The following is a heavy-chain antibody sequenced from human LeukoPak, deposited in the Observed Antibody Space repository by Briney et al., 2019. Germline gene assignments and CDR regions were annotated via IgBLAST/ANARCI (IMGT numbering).Heavy chain of an antibody. Sequence: ASVKVSCKASGGTFSSYAISWVRQAPGQGLEWMGRIIPILGIANYAQKFQGRVTITADKSTSTAYMELSSLRSEDTAVYYCASLDDDYGDYELVYYMDVWGKGTTVTVSS. CDR2: IIPILGIA. CDR1: GGTFSSYA. J-gene: IGHJ6*03. CDR3: ASLDDDYGDYELVYYMDV. V-gene: IGHV1-69*04. D-gene: IGHD4-17*01.